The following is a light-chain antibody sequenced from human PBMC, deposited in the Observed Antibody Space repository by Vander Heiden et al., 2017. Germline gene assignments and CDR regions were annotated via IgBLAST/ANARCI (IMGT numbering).Light chain of an antibody. J-gene: IGKJ2*01. CDR3: MQALQTPYT. CDR2: WGS. CDR1: QSLMHSIAHNF. Sequence: DIVMTQSPLSLPVTPGEPASISCRSSQSLMHSIAHNFFDWYLQKPGQSPQLLIYWGSNRATGVPDRFSGSASGTDFTLKISRVEAEDVGVYYCMQALQTPYTFGQGTKLEIK. V-gene: IGKV2-28*01.